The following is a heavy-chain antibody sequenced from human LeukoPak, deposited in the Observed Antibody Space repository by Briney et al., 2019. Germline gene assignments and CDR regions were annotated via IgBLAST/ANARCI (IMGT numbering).Heavy chain of an antibody. Sequence: SETLSLTCSVSGGSISSGGYSWSWIRQPPGKGLEWIGYIYHSGSTYYNPSLKSRVTISVDTSKNQFSLKLSSVTAADTAVYYCARGKFGIARTTGNWGQGTLVTVSS. J-gene: IGHJ4*02. D-gene: IGHD6-13*01. V-gene: IGHV4-30-2*01. CDR3: ARGKFGIARTTGN. CDR2: IYHSGST. CDR1: GGSISSGGYS.